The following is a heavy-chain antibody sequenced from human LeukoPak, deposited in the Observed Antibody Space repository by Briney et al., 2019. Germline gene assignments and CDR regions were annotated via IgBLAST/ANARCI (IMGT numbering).Heavy chain of an antibody. J-gene: IGHJ2*01. Sequence: GSLRLSCAASGFTVSSNYMSWVRQAPGKGLEWVSVIYSGGSTYYADSVKGRFTISRDNSKNTLYLQMNSLRAEDTAVYYCARDLGIAAAGTGAYFDLWGRGTLVTVSS. CDR1: GFTVSSNY. CDR3: ARDLGIAAAGTGAYFDL. CDR2: IYSGGST. V-gene: IGHV3-53*01. D-gene: IGHD6-13*01.